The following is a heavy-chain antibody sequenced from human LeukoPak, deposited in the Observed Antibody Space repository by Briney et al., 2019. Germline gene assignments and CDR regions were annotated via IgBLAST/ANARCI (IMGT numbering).Heavy chain of an antibody. J-gene: IGHJ4*02. Sequence: ASVKVSCKVSGYTLTELSMHWVRQAPGKGLEWMGGFDPEDGETIYAQKFQGRVTMTEDTSTDTAYMELSSLRSEDTAVYYCATAGLRGAKFDYWGQGTLVTVSS. V-gene: IGHV1-24*01. D-gene: IGHD3-10*01. CDR2: FDPEDGET. CDR1: GYTLTELS. CDR3: ATAGLRGAKFDY.